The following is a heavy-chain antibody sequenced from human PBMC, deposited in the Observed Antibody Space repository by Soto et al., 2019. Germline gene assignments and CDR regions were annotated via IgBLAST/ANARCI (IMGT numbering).Heavy chain of an antibody. Sequence: QVHLEQSGTEVKKPGSSVKVSCKASGDTFKSYSINWIRQAPGQGLEWMGGIIPMSGSPDYAQKFQGRDTIPAVESTSTVYMELSSLRSEDTAIYYCARDNFGEPRGTCFDPWGQGTLVIVSS. D-gene: IGHD3-10*01. CDR2: IIPMSGSP. CDR3: ARDNFGEPRGTCFDP. CDR1: GDTFKSYS. V-gene: IGHV1-69*01. J-gene: IGHJ5*02.